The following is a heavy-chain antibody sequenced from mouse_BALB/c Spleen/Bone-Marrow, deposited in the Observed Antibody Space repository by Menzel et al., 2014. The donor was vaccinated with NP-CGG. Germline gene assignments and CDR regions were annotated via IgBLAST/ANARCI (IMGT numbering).Heavy chain of an antibody. Sequence: VQRVESGAELVRPGASVKLSCKASGYTFTSYWMNWVKQRPEQGLEWIGRIDPYDSETHYNQKFKDKAILTVDKSSSTAYMQLSSLTSEDSAVYYCARGRDYDVFSYWGQETLVTVSA. CDR2: IDPYDSET. CDR3: ARGRDYDVFSY. D-gene: IGHD2-4*01. J-gene: IGHJ3*01. CDR1: GYTFTSYW. V-gene: IGHV1-74*01.